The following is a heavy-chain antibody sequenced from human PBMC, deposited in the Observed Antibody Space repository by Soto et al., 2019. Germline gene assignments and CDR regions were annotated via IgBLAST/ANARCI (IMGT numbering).Heavy chain of an antibody. D-gene: IGHD1-1*01. Sequence: QVQLQESGPGLVKPSQTLSLTCTVSGGSISSGGTGSYWTWIRQLPGKGLEWIGYIYYTGNTYYHXSXKXXPTISIAASENQFSLKLTSVTAADTAVYFCASGHDAYKVRYWGQGTLVTVSS. V-gene: IGHV4-31*03. CDR1: GGSISSGGTGSY. CDR2: IYYTGNT. J-gene: IGHJ4*02. CDR3: ASGHDAYKVRY.